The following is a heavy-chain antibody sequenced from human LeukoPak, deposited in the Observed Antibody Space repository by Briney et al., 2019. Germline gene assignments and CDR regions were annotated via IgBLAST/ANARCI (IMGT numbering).Heavy chain of an antibody. CDR3: ARDFGSGPVLGMDV. V-gene: IGHV3-20*04. Sequence: GGSLRLSCAASGFTFDDYGMSWVRQAPGKGLEWVSGINWNGGSTGYADSVKGRFTISGDNAKNSLYLQMNSLRAEDTALYYCARDFGSGPVLGMDVWGQGTTVTVSS. CDR2: INWNGGST. D-gene: IGHD3-3*01. CDR1: GFTFDDYG. J-gene: IGHJ6*02.